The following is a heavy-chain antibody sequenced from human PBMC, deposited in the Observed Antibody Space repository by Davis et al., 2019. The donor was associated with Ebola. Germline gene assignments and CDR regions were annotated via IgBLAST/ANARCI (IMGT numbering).Heavy chain of an antibody. CDR2: ILPGDSDT. CDR3: ARQGAPYSAPAN. J-gene: IGHJ4*02. D-gene: IGHD1-26*01. CDR1: GYSFTSFW. V-gene: IGHV5-51*01. Sequence: GESLKISCKGSGYSFTSFWIGWVRRPPGQGLEWMGAILPGDSDTRYSPSFQGQVTISADKSITTAYLHWNSLKASDTAMYYCARQGAPYSAPANWGQGTLVTVSS.